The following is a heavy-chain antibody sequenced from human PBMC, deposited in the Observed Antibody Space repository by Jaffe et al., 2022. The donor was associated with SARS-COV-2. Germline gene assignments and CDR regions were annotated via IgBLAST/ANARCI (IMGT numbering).Heavy chain of an antibody. CDR2: IYYSGTT. CDR3: AKRSPGNYFEP. Sequence: QVQLQVSGPGLVKPSETLSLTCTVSGGSISSSGYYWGWIRQPPGKGLEWIGTIYYSGTTYYDPSLESRVTISINTSKNQFSLKLSSVTAADTAVYYCAKRSPGNYFEPWGQGTLVTVSS. J-gene: IGHJ4*02. CDR1: GGSISSSGYY. V-gene: IGHV4-39*01.